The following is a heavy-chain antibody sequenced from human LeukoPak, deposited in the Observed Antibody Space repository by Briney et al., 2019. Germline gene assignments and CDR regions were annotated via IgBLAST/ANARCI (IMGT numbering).Heavy chain of an antibody. J-gene: IGHJ3*02. D-gene: IGHD5-18*01. Sequence: PSETLYLTCTVSGGSISRTGYSWSWIRQPPGQGLEWLAYTYHSGSTYYNPSLKSRLTISLDRSRNQFSLKLSSVTAADSAVYYCARGVDTASGDGFDIWGQGTMVTVSS. V-gene: IGHV4-30-2*01. CDR2: TYHSGST. CDR3: ARGVDTASGDGFDI. CDR1: GGSISRTGYS.